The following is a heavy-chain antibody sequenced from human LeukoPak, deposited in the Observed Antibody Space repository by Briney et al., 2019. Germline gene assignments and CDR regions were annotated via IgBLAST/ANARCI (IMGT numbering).Heavy chain of an antibody. CDR1: GFTFSNYR. J-gene: IGHJ6*02. CDR2: ISSSSSTI. V-gene: IGHV3-48*01. Sequence: GGSLRLSCEASGFTFSNYRMNWVRQAPGKGLEWVSYISSSSSTIYYADSVKGRFTISRDNAKNSLYLQMNSLRGEDTAVYYCARDPPVLYYYYGMDVWGQGTTVTVSS. CDR3: ARDPPVLYYYYGMDV. D-gene: IGHD2/OR15-2a*01.